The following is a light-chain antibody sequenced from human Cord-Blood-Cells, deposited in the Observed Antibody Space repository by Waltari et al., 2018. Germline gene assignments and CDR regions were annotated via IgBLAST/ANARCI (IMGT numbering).Light chain of an antibody. CDR3: QQYNSWT. Sequence: EIQMTQSPYTLSASVGDRVTVTCRASQSISNWLAWYQQKPGKAPKLLIYKASSLERGVTSRFSGSVSGTECTRTISSLQPDDFATYYCQQYNSWTFGKGTKGEIK. CDR1: QSISNW. J-gene: IGKJ1*01. CDR2: KAS. V-gene: IGKV1-5*03.